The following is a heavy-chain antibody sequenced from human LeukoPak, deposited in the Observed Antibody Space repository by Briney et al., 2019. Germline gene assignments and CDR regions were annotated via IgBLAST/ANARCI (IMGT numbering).Heavy chain of an antibody. V-gene: IGHV4-59*01. CDR3: ASRVKQQLVRGGWFDP. Sequence: SETLSLTCTVSGGSISSYYWSWIRQPPGKGLEWIGYIYYSGSTNYNPSLKSRVTISVDTSKNQFSLKLSSVTAADTAVYYCASRVKQQLVRGGWFDPWGQGTLVTVSS. CDR1: GGSISSYY. CDR2: IYYSGST. D-gene: IGHD6-13*01. J-gene: IGHJ5*02.